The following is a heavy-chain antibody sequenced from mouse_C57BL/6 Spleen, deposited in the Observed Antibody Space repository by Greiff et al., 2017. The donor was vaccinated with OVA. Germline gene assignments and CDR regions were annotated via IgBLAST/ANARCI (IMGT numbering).Heavy chain of an antibody. CDR2: INPNNGGT. CDR1: GYTFTDYN. D-gene: IGHD4-1*02. CDR3: ARKGQLGRGWYFDV. V-gene: IGHV1-18*01. J-gene: IGHJ1*03. Sequence: VQLQQSGPELVKPGASVKIPCKASGYTFTDYNMAWVKQSHGKSLEWIGDINPNNGGTIYNQKFKGKATLTVDKSYSTAYMELRSLTSEDTAVYYCARKGQLGRGWYFDVWGTGTTVTVSS.